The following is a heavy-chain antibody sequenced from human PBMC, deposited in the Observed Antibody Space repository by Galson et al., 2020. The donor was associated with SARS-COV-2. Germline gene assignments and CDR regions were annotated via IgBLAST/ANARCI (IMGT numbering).Heavy chain of an antibody. CDR2: ISYSGHT. J-gene: IGHJ4*02. V-gene: IGHV4-59*08. D-gene: IGHD2-2*01. Sequence: SETLSLTCTVSGGSISNYYWSWIRQPPRKGLEWIAFISYSGHTNYSPSLKSRVTISVDTYKNQFSLKMTSVTAADTAIYYCARHAAYCTGCSCESDFDYWGQGTLVTVSS. CDR1: GGSISNYY. CDR3: ARHAAYCTGCSCESDFDY.